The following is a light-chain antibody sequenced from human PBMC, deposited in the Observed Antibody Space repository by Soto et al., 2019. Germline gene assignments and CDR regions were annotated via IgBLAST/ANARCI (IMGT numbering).Light chain of an antibody. J-gene: IGLJ2*01. CDR1: SFNIGRNT. CDR3: AAWDDSLNGVV. CDR2: SNN. Sequence: QPVLTQAPSASGTPGQRVTISCSGSSFNIGRNTVNWYQQLPGTAPKLLIYSNNQRPSGVPDRFSGSKSGTSASLAISGLQSEDEADYYCAAWDDSLNGVVFGGGTQLTVL. V-gene: IGLV1-44*01.